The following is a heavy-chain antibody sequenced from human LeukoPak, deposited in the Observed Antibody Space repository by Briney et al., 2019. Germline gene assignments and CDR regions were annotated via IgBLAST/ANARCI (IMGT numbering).Heavy chain of an antibody. V-gene: IGHV1-69*13. Sequence: SVKVSCKASGGTFSSYAISWVRQAPGQGLEWMGGIIPIFGTVNYAQKFQGRVTITADESTSTAYMELSSLRSEDTAVYYCARDGTDTAMNPDYYYMDVWGKGTTVTVSS. CDR2: IIPIFGTV. CDR3: ARDGTDTAMNPDYYYMDV. D-gene: IGHD5-18*01. J-gene: IGHJ6*03. CDR1: GGTFSSYA.